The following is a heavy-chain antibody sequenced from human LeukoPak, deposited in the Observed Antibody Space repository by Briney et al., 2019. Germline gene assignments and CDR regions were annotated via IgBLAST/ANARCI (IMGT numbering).Heavy chain of an antibody. Sequence: PGGSQRLSCAASGFTFSSHSMSWVRQAPGKGLEWVSYISTSSNYIYYADSVKGRFTISRDNAQNSLYLQMNSLRVEDTAVYYCARGTYNSAGTFDYWGQGTLVTVSS. CDR3: ARGTYNSAGTFDY. D-gene: IGHD2-15*01. J-gene: IGHJ4*02. CDR2: ISTSSNYI. V-gene: IGHV3-21*01. CDR1: GFTFSSHS.